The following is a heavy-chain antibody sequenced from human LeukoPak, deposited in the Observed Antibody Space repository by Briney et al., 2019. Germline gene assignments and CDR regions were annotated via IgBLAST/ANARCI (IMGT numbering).Heavy chain of an antibody. CDR2: ISAYNGNT. V-gene: IGHV1-18*01. Sequence: ASVKVSCKASGYTFTSYGISWVRQAPGQGLEWMGWISAYNGNTNYAQKLQGRVTMTTDTSTSTAYMEPRSLRSDDTAVYYCARDSKSLYSSSWYQRHDYWGQGTLVTVSS. CDR3: ARDSKSLYSSSWYQRHDY. CDR1: GYTFTSYG. J-gene: IGHJ4*02. D-gene: IGHD6-13*01.